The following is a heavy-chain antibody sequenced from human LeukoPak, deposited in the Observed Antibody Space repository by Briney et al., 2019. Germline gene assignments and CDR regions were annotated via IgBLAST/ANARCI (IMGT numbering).Heavy chain of an antibody. V-gene: IGHV4-39*01. J-gene: IGHJ6*03. CDR3: ARLNDYPPMDV. CDR1: GGSISSSSYY. D-gene: IGHD5-12*01. Sequence: MSSETLSLTCTVSGGSISSSSYYWGWIRQPPGKGLEWIGSVYYSGSTYYNPSLKSRVTISVDTSKNQFSLKLSSVTAADTAVYYCARLNDYPPMDVWGKGTTVTVSS. CDR2: VYYSGST.